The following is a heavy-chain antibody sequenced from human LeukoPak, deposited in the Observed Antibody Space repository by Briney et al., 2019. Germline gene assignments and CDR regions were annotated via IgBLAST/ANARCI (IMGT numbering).Heavy chain of an antibody. J-gene: IGHJ4*02. CDR3: ARVTGYMIEDYFDY. CDR1: GGSLSSYY. V-gene: IGHV4-59*01. D-gene: IGHD3-22*01. CDR2: IYYSWST. Sequence: SETLSLICTVSGGSLSSYYWSWIRQHPGKGLEGIGYIYYSWSTNYSPSLKSRVTISVDTSKNQFSLTLRSVTAADTAVYYCARVTGYMIEDYFDYWGQGTLVTVSS.